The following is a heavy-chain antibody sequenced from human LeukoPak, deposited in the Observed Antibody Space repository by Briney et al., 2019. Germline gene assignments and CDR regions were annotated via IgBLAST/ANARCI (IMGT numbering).Heavy chain of an antibody. CDR3: ARNLKCGSCRRSGYGFDY. CDR1: GFTFSSYE. V-gene: IGHV3-48*03. Sequence: GGSLRLSCAASGFTFSSYEMNWVRQAPGKGLEWVSYISSSGSTIYYADSVKGRFTISRDNAKNSLYQQMNSLRAEGTAVYYCARNLKCGSCRRSGYGFDYWGQGTLVTVSS. CDR2: ISSSGSTI. J-gene: IGHJ4*02. D-gene: IGHD5-12*01.